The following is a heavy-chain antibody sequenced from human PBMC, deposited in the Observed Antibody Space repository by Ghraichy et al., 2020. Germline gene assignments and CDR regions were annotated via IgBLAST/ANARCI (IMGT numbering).Heavy chain of an antibody. J-gene: IGHJ6*02. Sequence: SQTLSLTCAVYGGSFSGYYWSWIRQPPGKGLEWIGEINHSGSTNYNPSLKSRVTISVDTSKNQFSLKLSSVTAADTAVYYCASLHYYDSSGYYSWGYYYYGMDVWGQGTTVTVSS. V-gene: IGHV4-34*01. CDR1: GGSFSGYY. CDR3: ASLHYYDSSGYYSWGYYYYGMDV. CDR2: INHSGST. D-gene: IGHD3-22*01.